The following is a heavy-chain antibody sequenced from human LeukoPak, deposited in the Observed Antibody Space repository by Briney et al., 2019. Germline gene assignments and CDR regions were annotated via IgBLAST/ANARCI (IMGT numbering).Heavy chain of an antibody. J-gene: IGHJ6*02. V-gene: IGHV3-23*01. Sequence: GGSLRLSCAASGFTFSSYAMSWVRQAPGKRLEWVSGIGASGITTYDADSGKGRFTISRDNSKNTLHLQMNSLRAEDTAVYYCAKDIRRGTMYYYYYGMDVWGQGTTVTVSS. CDR3: AKDIRRGTMYYYYYGMDV. CDR1: GFTFSSYA. D-gene: IGHD4/OR15-4a*01. CDR2: IGASGITT.